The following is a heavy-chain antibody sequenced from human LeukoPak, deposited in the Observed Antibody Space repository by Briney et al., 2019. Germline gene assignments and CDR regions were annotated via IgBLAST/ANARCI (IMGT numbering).Heavy chain of an antibody. J-gene: IGHJ4*02. V-gene: IGHV3-23*01. Sequence: GGSLRLSCAASGFTFNSYAMSWVRQAPGKGLEWLSAISGSGGSTYYADSVKGRFTISRDNSKDTLYLQMNSLRAEDAAVYYCAKESQTESYQLLIDYWGQGTLVTVSS. CDR3: AKESQTESYQLLIDY. CDR1: GFTFNSYA. D-gene: IGHD2-2*01. CDR2: ISGSGGST.